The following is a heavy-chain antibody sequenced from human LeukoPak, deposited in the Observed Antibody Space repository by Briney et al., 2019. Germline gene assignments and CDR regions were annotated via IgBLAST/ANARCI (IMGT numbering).Heavy chain of an antibody. J-gene: IGHJ4*02. D-gene: IGHD7-27*01. Sequence: GGSLRLSCAASGFTVSSNYMSLVRQAPGKGLEWVSVIYSGGSTYYADSVKGRFTISRDNSKNTLYLQMNSLRAEDTAVYYCARPGARYYFDYWGQGTLVTVSS. V-gene: IGHV3-66*01. CDR2: IYSGGST. CDR1: GFTVSSNY. CDR3: ARPGARYYFDY.